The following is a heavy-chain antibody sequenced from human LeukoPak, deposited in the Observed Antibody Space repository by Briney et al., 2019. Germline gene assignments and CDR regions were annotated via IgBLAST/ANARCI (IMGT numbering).Heavy chain of an antibody. CDR1: GFTFSSKY. CDR2: TDSGGST. CDR3: ARDTPGDGYNRGDY. V-gene: IGHV3-53*05. J-gene: IGHJ4*02. Sequence: GGSLRLSCAASGFTFSSKYMSWVRQAPGKGLEWVSVTDSGGSTYYADSVKGRFTISRDNSKNTLYLQMNSLRSDDTAVYYCARDTPGDGYNRGDYWGQGTLVTVSS. D-gene: IGHD5-24*01.